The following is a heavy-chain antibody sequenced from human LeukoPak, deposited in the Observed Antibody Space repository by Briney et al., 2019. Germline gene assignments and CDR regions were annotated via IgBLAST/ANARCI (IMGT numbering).Heavy chain of an antibody. V-gene: IGHV3-48*03. CDR3: ARDLGSSWYYYYYYMDV. D-gene: IGHD6-13*01. J-gene: IGHJ6*03. Sequence: GGSLRLSCAASGFTFSSYEMNWVRQAPGKGLEWVSYISSSGSTIYYADSVKGRFTISRDNAKNSLYLQMNSLRAEDTAVYYCARDLGSSWYYYYYYMDVWGKGTTVTVSS. CDR1: GFTFSSYE. CDR2: ISSSGSTI.